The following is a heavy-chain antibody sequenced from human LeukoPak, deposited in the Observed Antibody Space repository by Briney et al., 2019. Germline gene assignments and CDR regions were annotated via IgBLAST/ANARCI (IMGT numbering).Heavy chain of an antibody. CDR1: GFTFSSYW. CDR3: TRDYSYAMAV. D-gene: IGHD2-21*01. Sequence: GGSLRLSCAASGFTFSSYWMHWVRQAPGKGLVWVSRINSDGSSTSYADSVKGRFTISRDNAKNMVNLQMNSLRAEDTAIYYCTRDYSYAMAVWGQGTTVTVSS. V-gene: IGHV3-74*01. J-gene: IGHJ6*02. CDR2: INSDGSST.